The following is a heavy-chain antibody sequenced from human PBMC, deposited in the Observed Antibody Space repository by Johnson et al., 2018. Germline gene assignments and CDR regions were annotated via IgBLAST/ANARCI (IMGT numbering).Heavy chain of an antibody. CDR3: AGERGSGSYWRDDALDI. V-gene: IGHV3-30-3*01. Sequence: QVQLVQSGGGVVQPGRSLRLSCAASGFTFSSYAMHWVRQAPGKGLEWVAVISYDGSNKYYADSVKGRFTISRDNSKNTLYLQMNSMRAEDTAVYYCAGERGSGSYWRDDALDIWGQGPMVTVSS. CDR1: GFTFSSYA. J-gene: IGHJ3*02. CDR2: ISYDGSNK. D-gene: IGHD1-26*01.